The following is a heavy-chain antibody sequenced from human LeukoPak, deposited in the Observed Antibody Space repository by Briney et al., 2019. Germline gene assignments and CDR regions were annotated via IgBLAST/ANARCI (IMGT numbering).Heavy chain of an antibody. CDR1: GGSISSGGYY. CDR3: ARVLWGATVRFDY. D-gene: IGHD4-17*01. CDR2: IYYSGST. J-gene: IGHJ4*02. V-gene: IGHV4-31*03. Sequence: PPQTLSLTCTVSGGSISSGGYYWSWIRQHPGKGLEWIGYIYYSGSTYYNPSLKSRVTISVDTSKNQFSLRLSSVTAADTAVYYCARVLWGATVRFDYWGQGTLVTVSS.